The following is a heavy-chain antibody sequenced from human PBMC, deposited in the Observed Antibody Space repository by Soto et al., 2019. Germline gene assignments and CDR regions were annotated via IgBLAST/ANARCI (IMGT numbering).Heavy chain of an antibody. CDR1: GYSISSGYY. CDR2: IFHSGTT. V-gene: IGHV4-38-2*01. CDR3: ARQGRYQLLASYFDY. Sequence: SETLSLTCAVSGYSISSGYYWGWIRQPPGKGLEWLGSIFHSGTTYDNPSLKSRVTISVDMSKNQFSLKLSSVTAADTAVYYCARQGRYQLLASYFDYWGQGTLVTVSS. J-gene: IGHJ4*02. D-gene: IGHD2-2*01.